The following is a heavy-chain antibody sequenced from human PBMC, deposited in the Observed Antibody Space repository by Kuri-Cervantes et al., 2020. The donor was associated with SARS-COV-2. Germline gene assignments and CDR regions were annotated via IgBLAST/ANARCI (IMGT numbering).Heavy chain of an antibody. V-gene: IGHV3-66*01. J-gene: IGHJ6*03. CDR1: GFTFSNAW. CDR2: SYSCGST. Sequence: AGSLRLSCAASGFTFSNAWMSWVRMAPGKGLGRVSVSYSCGSTYYADSVKGRFPISRDNSRNTLYLQMNSLRAEDTAVYYCARDGTRKTYDFWSGYLYYYYYMDVWGKGTTVTVSS. CDR3: ARDGTRKTYDFWSGYLYYYYYMDV. D-gene: IGHD3-3*01.